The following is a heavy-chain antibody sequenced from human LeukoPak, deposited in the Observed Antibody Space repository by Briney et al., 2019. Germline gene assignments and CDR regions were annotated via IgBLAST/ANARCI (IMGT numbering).Heavy chain of an antibody. J-gene: IGHJ4*02. CDR3: VRHATTYFFLDY. Sequence: SETLSLTCTVSGGSISSGGYYWSWIRQPPGKGLEWIGYIYHSGSTYYNPSLKSRVTISVDRSKNQFSLKLSSVTAADTAVYFCVRHATTYFFLDYWGQGTLVTVSS. CDR1: GGSISSGGYY. D-gene: IGHD4-17*01. V-gene: IGHV4-30-2*01. CDR2: IYHSGST.